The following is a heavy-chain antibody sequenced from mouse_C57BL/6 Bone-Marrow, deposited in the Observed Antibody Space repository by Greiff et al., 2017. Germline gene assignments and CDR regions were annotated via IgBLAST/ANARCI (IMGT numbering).Heavy chain of an antibody. CDR2: INPNNGGT. V-gene: IGHV1-18*01. D-gene: IGHD2-2*01. CDR3: ARDGYDPYWYFDV. CDR1: GYTFTDYN. Sequence: EVQLEQSGPELVKPGASVKIPCKASGYTFTDYNMDWVKQSHGKSLEWIGDINPNNGGTIYNQKFQGKATLTVDKSSSTAYMELRSLTSEDTAVYYCARDGYDPYWYFDVWGTGTTVTVSS. J-gene: IGHJ1*03.